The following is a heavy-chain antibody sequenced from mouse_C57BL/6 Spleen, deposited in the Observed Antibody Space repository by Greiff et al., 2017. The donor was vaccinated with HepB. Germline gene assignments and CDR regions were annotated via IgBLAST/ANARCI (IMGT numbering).Heavy chain of an antibody. CDR3: ARWEGRD. CDR2: IYPGSGNT. D-gene: IGHD1-1*01. V-gene: IGHV1-76*01. Sequence: VQRVESGAELVRPGASVKLSCKASGYTFTDYYINWVKQRPGQGLEWIARIYPGSGNTYYNEKFKGKATLTAEKSSSTAYMQLSSLTSEDSAVYFCARWEGRDWGQGTLVTVSA. J-gene: IGHJ3*01. CDR1: GYTFTDYY.